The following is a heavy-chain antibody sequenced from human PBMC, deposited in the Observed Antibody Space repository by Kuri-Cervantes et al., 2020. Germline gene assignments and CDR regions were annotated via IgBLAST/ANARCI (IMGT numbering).Heavy chain of an antibody. CDR3: ARDPKAALGWWWGGYFDY. CDR1: GFTFSNYT. Sequence: GESLQISCAASGFTFSNYTMNWVRQAPGKGLEWVSSISCSSNYICYADSVKGRFTISRDNAKNSLYLQMNSLRAEDTAVYYCARDPKAALGWWWGGYFDYWGQGTLVTVSS. J-gene: IGHJ4*02. V-gene: IGHV3-21*01. CDR2: ISCSSNYI. D-gene: IGHD2-21*01.